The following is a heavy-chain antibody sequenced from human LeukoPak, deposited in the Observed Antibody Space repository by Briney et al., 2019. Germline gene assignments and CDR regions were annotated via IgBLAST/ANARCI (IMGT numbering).Heavy chain of an antibody. CDR1: GFTFSTYG. Sequence: PGGSLRLSCTASGFTFSTYGMHWVRQAPGKGLERVTLISYDGSTKYYSDSVKGRFTLSRDNAKNSLYLQMNSLRAEDTAVYYCARYYYGSGNFDHWGQGTLVTVSS. V-gene: IGHV3-30*03. CDR3: ARYYYGSGNFDH. CDR2: ISYDGSTK. D-gene: IGHD3-10*01. J-gene: IGHJ4*02.